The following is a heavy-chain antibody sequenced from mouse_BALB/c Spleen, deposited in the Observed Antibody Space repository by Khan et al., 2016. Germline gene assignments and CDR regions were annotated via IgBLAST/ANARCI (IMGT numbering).Heavy chain of an antibody. Sequence: EVQLVESGPGLVKPSQSLSLTCTVTGYSITSDYAWNWIRQFPGNKLEWMGYISYSGSTSYNPSLKSRISITRDTSKNQFFLQLNSVTTEDTATXYCARRGNYDYDEGYYFDYWGQGTTLTVSS. CDR1: GYSITSDYA. CDR2: ISYSGST. V-gene: IGHV3-2*02. CDR3: ARRGNYDYDEGYYFDY. D-gene: IGHD2-4*01. J-gene: IGHJ2*01.